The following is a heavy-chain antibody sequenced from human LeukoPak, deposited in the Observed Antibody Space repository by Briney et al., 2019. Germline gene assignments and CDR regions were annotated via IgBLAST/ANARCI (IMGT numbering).Heavy chain of an antibody. D-gene: IGHD1-26*01. CDR1: GFTFSDYY. Sequence: PGGSLRVSCAASGFTFSDYYMSWIRQAPGKGLEWVSYISRSGNTIYYAESVKGRFTISRDNAKNSLYLQMNSLRAEETAVYYCAREVVGATGYKWFDPWGQGLLVTVSS. J-gene: IGHJ5*02. CDR3: AREVVGATGYKWFDP. CDR2: ISRSGNTI. V-gene: IGHV3-11*04.